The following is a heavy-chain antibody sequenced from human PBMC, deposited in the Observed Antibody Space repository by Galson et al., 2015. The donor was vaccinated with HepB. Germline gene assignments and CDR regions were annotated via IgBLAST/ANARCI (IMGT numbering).Heavy chain of an antibody. CDR2: INPSGGST. Sequence: SVKVSCKASGYTFTSYYMHWVRQAPGQGLEWMGIINPSGGSTSYAQKFQGRVTMTRDTSTSTVYMELSSLRSEDTSLYYCARVGGSSAAFDIWGQGTLVTVSS. V-gene: IGHV1-46*01. CDR1: GYTFTSYY. D-gene: IGHD1-26*01. J-gene: IGHJ4*03. CDR3: ARVGGSSAAFDI.